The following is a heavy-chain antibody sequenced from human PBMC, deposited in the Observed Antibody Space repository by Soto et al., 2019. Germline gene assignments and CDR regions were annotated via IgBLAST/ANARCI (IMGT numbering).Heavy chain of an antibody. CDR2: ISSSGSTI. D-gene: IGHD2-2*02. Sequence: GGSLRLSCAASGFTFSSYEMNWVRQAPGKGLEWVSYISSSGSTIYYADSVKGRFTISRDNAKNSLYLQMNSLRAEDTAVYYCARHQAPQYQLLYPIYGMDVWGQGTTVTVSS. CDR3: ARHQAPQYQLLYPIYGMDV. V-gene: IGHV3-48*03. J-gene: IGHJ6*02. CDR1: GFTFSSYE.